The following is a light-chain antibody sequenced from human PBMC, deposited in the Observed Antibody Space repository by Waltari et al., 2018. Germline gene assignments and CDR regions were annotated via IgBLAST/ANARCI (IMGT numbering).Light chain of an antibody. J-gene: IGLJ2*01. CDR3: SSYTTTSVL. CDR1: SSDVGGYNS. V-gene: IGLV2-14*03. CDR2: DVA. Sequence: QSTLTQPASVSGSLGQSITISCTGPSSDVGGYNSVSWYQQHPGKGPKLMIFDVANRPSGVSNRFSGSQSGNPASLTISWLQAEDEADYICSSYTTTSVLFGGGTKLTVL.